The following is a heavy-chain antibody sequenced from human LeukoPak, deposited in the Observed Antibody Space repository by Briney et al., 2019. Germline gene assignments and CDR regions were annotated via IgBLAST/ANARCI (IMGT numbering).Heavy chain of an antibody. V-gene: IGHV3-7*03. CDR3: ARVHRYASSWDSLDY. D-gene: IGHD2-2*01. CDR1: GFTFSSYW. Sequence: PGGSLRLSCAASGFTFSSYWMSWVRQAPGKGLEWVANIKQDGSEKYYVDSVKGRFTISRDNAENSLYLQMNSLRAEDTAFYHCARVHRYASSWDSLDYWGQGTLVTVSS. CDR2: IKQDGSEK. J-gene: IGHJ4*02.